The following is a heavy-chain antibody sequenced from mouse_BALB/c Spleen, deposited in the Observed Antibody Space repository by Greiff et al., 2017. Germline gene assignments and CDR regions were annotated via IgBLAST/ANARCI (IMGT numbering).Heavy chain of an antibody. CDR3: ARKIPSYYYGSSSYAMDY. D-gene: IGHD1-1*01. Sequence: QVQLKESGPGLVQPSQSLSITCTVSGFSLTSYGVHWVRQSPGKGLEWLGVIWSGGSTDYNAAFISRLSISKDNSKSQVFFKMNSLQANDTAIYYCARKIPSYYYGSSSYAMDYWGQGTSVTVSS. V-gene: IGHV2-2*02. J-gene: IGHJ4*01. CDR2: IWSGGST. CDR1: GFSLTSYG.